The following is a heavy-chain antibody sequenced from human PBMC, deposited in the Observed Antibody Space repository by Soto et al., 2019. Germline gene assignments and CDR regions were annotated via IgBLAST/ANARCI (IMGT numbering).Heavy chain of an antibody. J-gene: IGHJ4*02. CDR2: IGYDGSSE. CDR3: AKDGLCIDGSCFPAFES. V-gene: IGHV3-33*06. D-gene: IGHD2-15*01. CDR1: GFMFDSYG. Sequence: QVQLVESGGGVVQAGRSLRLSCAASGFMFDSYGMHWVRQTPGKGLEWVAVIGYDGSSEFYADSVKGRFIVSRDNSKHTVYLQMNSLRGEDTAVYYCAKDGLCIDGSCFPAFESWGQGTLVAVSS.